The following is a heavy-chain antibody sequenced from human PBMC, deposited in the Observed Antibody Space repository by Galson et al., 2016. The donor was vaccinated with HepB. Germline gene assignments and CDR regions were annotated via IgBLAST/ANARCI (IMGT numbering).Heavy chain of an antibody. Sequence: PALVKPTQTLTLTCNVSGFSLSNGRMGVTWIRQPPGKALEWLAHIFSGHEQSYSAYLKNRLTISKDTSKSPVVLTMTEMDPVDTATYYCSRIGYYGSGSYRVMAFWGQGTLVTVSS. J-gene: IGHJ4*02. D-gene: IGHD3-10*01. CDR2: IFSGHEQ. CDR3: SRIGYYGSGSYRVMAF. V-gene: IGHV2-26*01. CDR1: GFSLSNGRMG.